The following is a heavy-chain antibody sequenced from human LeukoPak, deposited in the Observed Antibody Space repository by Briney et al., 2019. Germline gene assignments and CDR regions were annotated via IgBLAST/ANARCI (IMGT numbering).Heavy chain of an antibody. D-gene: IGHD1-14*01. CDR1: GYTFVRHG. CDR3: ARDSRSPGPVFSDY. CDR2: ISAYDAKT. Sequence: SVIVSCRASGYTFVRHGVNWVPQAPGQGVESMGWISAYDAKTHYAERLQGRVTMTRDISASTVYMELRSLTSDDTAVYYCARDSRSPGPVFSDYWGEGTLVTVS. J-gene: IGHJ4*02. V-gene: IGHV1-18*01.